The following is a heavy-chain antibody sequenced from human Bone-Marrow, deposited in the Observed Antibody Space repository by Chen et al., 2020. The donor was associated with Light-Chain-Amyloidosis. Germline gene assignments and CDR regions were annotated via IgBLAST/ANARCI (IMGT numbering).Heavy chain of an antibody. Sequence: VGSGGGLVQPGRSLRLSCTASGFTFADYTMIWFRQAPGKGLEWVGFIRGKPYGGTTEYAASVKGRFTISRDDSKSIAYLQMNSLKTEDTAVFYCSRGATTGYRGYNYGMDVWGQGTTVTVSS. CDR3: SRGATTGYRGYNYGMDV. D-gene: IGHD5-12*01. CDR2: IRGKPYGGTT. V-gene: IGHV3-49*03. J-gene: IGHJ6*02. CDR1: GFTFADYT.